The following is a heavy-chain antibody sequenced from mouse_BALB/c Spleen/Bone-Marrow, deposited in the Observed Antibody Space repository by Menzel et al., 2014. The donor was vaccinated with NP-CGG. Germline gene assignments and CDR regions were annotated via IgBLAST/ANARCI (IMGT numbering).Heavy chain of an antibody. V-gene: IGHV5-17*02. D-gene: IGHD4-1*01. CDR1: GFTFSSFG. CDR2: ISSGSSTI. CDR3: TRGGNWDDFDS. Sequence: EVKLVESGGGLVQPGGSRKLSCAASGFTFSSFGMHWVRQAPEKGLEWVAYISSGSSTIFYADTVKGRFTVSRDNPKNTLFLQMTSLRSEDTAMYFCTRGGNWDDFDSWGQGTTLTXSS. J-gene: IGHJ2*01.